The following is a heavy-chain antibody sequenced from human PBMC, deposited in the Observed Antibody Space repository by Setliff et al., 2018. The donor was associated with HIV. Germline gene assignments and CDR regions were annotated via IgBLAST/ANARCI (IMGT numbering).Heavy chain of an antibody. CDR1: GDTDFY. Sequence: SETLSLTCTVSGDTDFYWSWIRQSPGKGLEWIGYIHASGKANYNPSLKSRVTTSLDTSKMQFSLRLTSVTAADTAVYYCATLDPSGGNFLAYWGQGTLVTVSS. D-gene: IGHD2-21*02. CDR2: IHASGKA. CDR3: ATLDPSGGNFLAY. V-gene: IGHV4-4*09. J-gene: IGHJ4*02.